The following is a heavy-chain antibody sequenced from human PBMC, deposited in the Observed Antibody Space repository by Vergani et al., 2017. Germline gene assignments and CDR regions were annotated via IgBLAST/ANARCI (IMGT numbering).Heavy chain of an antibody. J-gene: IGHJ4*02. CDR3: AKDLVRWYQLRGGLFDY. D-gene: IGHD2-2*01. CDR1: GFTFSSYA. V-gene: IGHV3-23*01. Sequence: EVQLLESGGGLVQPGGSLRLSCAASGFTFSSYAMSWVRQAPGKGLEWVSAISGSGGSTYYADSVKGRLTISRDNSKNTLYLQMNSLRAEDTAVYYCAKDLVRWYQLRGGLFDYLGQGTLVTVSS. CDR2: ISGSGGST.